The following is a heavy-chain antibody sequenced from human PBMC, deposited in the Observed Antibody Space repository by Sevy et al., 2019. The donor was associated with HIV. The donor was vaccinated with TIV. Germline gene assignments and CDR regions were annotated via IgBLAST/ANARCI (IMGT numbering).Heavy chain of an antibody. J-gene: IGHJ4*02. CDR1: GLTVSSNY. Sequence: GGSLRLSCAASGLTVSSNYMSWVRQAPGKGLEWVSVIYSDGTTYQADSVKGRFTISRDNSKNTLYLQMNSLRAEDTAVYYCARGKSGYGYGLDYWGQGTLVTVSS. V-gene: IGHV3-66*01. CDR3: ARGKSGYGYGLDY. CDR2: IYSDGTT. D-gene: IGHD5-18*01.